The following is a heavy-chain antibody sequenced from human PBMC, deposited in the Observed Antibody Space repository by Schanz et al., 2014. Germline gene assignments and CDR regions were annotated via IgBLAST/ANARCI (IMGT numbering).Heavy chain of an antibody. D-gene: IGHD3-22*01. J-gene: IGHJ3*02. CDR2: ISAYNGHT. Sequence: QVQLVQSGAEVKKPGASVKVSCKASGYTFTTYGINWVRHTPGQGLEWMGWISAYNGHTNYAQKVQGRVSMTTDTSTSTAYMELRSLRSDDTAVYYCARDIQYHYDTSGPVGAFDIWGQGTVVTVSS. V-gene: IGHV1-18*04. CDR3: ARDIQYHYDTSGPVGAFDI. CDR1: GYTFTTYG.